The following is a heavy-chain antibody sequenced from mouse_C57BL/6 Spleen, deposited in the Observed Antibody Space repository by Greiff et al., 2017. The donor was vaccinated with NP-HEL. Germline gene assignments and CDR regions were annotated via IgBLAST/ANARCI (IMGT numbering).Heavy chain of an antibody. CDR1: GFTFSDYG. CDR2: ISSGSSTF. V-gene: IGHV5-17*01. J-gene: IGHJ3*01. Sequence: EVKLLESGGGLVKPGGSLKLSCAASGFTFSDYGMHWVRQAPEKGLEWVAYISSGSSTFYYADTVKGRFTISRDNAKHTLFLQMTSLRSEDTAMYYFARPDVAWRAWFADWGQGTLVTVSA. CDR3: ARPDVAWRAWFAD.